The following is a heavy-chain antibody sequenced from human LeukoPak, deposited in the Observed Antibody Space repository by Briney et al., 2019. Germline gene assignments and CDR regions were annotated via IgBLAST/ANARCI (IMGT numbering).Heavy chain of an antibody. Sequence: SVKVSCKASGGTFSSYAISWVRQAPRQGLEWMGGIIPIFGTANYAQKFQGRVTITTDESTSTAYMELSSLRSEDTAVYYCARDAYDSSGYYPYYFDYWGQGTLVTVSS. D-gene: IGHD3-22*01. CDR2: IIPIFGTA. V-gene: IGHV1-69*05. CDR3: ARDAYDSSGYYPYYFDY. J-gene: IGHJ4*02. CDR1: GGTFSSYA.